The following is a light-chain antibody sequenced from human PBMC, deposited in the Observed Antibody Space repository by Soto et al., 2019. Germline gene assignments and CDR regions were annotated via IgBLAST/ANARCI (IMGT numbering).Light chain of an antibody. J-gene: IGLJ2*01. V-gene: IGLV2-14*01. CDR2: DVS. CDR3: SSYTSSSSLVV. Sequence: QSALTQPASVSGSPGQSITISCTGTSSDVGNYNYVSWYQQDPGKAPKLMIFDVSSRPSGVSDRFSGSKSGNTASLTISGLQAEDEAHYYCSSYTSSSSLVVFGGGTKLTVL. CDR1: SSDVGNYNY.